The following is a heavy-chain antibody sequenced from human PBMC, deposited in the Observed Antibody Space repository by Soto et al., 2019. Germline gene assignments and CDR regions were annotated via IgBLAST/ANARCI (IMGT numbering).Heavy chain of an antibody. Sequence: LRLSCAASELSFITYGMHWVRQAPGKGLEWVAVISGDGSNKFYADSVKGRFTISRDNSKNTLFLQMDSLRAEDTAVYYCAGRSGSSDYWGQGTMVTVYS. J-gene: IGHJ4*02. V-gene: IGHV3-30*03. CDR2: ISGDGSNK. CDR1: ELSFITYG. D-gene: IGHD3-10*01. CDR3: AGRSGSSDY.